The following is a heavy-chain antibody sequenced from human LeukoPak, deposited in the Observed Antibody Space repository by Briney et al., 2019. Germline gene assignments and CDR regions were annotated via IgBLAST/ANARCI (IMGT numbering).Heavy chain of an antibody. CDR2: IYYSGST. Sequence: ASETLSLTCTVSGGSISSGSYYWGWIRQPPGKGLEWIGSIYYSGSTYYNPSLKSRVTISVDTSKNQFSLKLSSVTAADTAVYYCARHAPVAQWLTYYYGMDVWGQGTTVTVSS. J-gene: IGHJ6*02. CDR1: GGSISSGSYY. D-gene: IGHD3-22*01. CDR3: ARHAPVAQWLTYYYGMDV. V-gene: IGHV4-39*01.